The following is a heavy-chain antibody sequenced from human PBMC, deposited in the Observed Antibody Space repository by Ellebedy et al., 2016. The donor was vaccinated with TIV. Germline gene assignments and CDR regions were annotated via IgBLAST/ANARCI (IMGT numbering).Heavy chain of an antibody. CDR1: GGSIRSSSYY. D-gene: IGHD6-19*01. Sequence: MPSDTLSLTCTVSGGSIRSSSYYWGWIRQPPGKGLEWIGSIYYSGSTYYNPSLKSRVTISVDTSKNQFSLKLSSVTAADTAVYYCARHGVSSRYSSGWYRGYYFDYWGQGTLVTVSS. J-gene: IGHJ4*02. CDR2: IYYSGST. V-gene: IGHV4-39*01. CDR3: ARHGVSSRYSSGWYRGYYFDY.